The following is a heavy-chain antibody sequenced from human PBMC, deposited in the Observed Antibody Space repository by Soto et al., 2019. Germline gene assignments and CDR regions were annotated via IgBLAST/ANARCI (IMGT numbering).Heavy chain of an antibody. V-gene: IGHV3-74*01. Sequence: GGSLRLSCAASGFTFSSYWMHWVRQVPGKGLVWVSRINDDGTSTTYADSVKGRFTVSRDNAKNTLYLQMNSLRAEDTAVYYCARDGSGWDYYFDYWGQGTLVTVSS. CDR3: ARDGSGWDYYFDY. J-gene: IGHJ4*02. CDR2: INDDGTST. D-gene: IGHD6-19*01. CDR1: GFTFSSYW.